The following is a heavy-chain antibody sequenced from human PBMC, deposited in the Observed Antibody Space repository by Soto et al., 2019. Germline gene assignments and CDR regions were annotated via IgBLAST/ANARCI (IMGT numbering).Heavy chain of an antibody. J-gene: IGHJ5*01. V-gene: IGHV3-33*01. CDR3: GRWWGTIGAFDS. CDR2: ISYEGSLK. Sequence: QVQLVESGGGVVQPGRSLRLSCAASGLISGSDSGMHWVRQAPGKGLEWVAVISYEGSLKYYADAVKGRFTISRDNSRNMVFLQMDSLRAEDTAVYFCGRWWGTIGAFDSCGHGTLVTVSP. CDR1: GLISGSDSG. D-gene: IGHD3-16*01.